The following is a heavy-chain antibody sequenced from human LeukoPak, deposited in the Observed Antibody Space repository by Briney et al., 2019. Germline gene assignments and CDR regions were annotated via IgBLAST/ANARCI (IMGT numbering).Heavy chain of an antibody. Sequence: PSETLSLTCTVSGGSISSGSYYWSWIRQPAGKGLEWIGRIYTSGSSNYNPSLKSRVTISVDTSKNQVALKLSSVTAADTAVYYCARDKWSGFDDWGQGTLVTVSS. CDR3: ARDKWSGFDD. V-gene: IGHV4-61*02. D-gene: IGHD3-3*01. CDR2: IYTSGSS. CDR1: GGSISSGSYY. J-gene: IGHJ4*02.